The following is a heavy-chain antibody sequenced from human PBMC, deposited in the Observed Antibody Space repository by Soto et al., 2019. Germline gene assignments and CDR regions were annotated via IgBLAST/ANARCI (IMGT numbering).Heavy chain of an antibody. D-gene: IGHD2-15*01. V-gene: IGHV3-48*01. CDR3: AKRRGAGGHFDY. J-gene: IGHJ4*02. CDR1: GFTFSSYS. CDR2: ISSSSSTI. Sequence: LRLSCAASGFTFSSYSMNWVRQAPGKGLEWVSYISSSSSTIYYADSVKGRFTISRDNSKNTLSLQMNSLTAEDTAVYFCAKRRGAGGHFDYWGQGALVTVSS.